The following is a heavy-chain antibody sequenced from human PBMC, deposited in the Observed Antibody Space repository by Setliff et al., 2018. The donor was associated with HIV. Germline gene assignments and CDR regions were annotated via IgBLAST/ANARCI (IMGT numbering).Heavy chain of an antibody. CDR1: EFTFSDYY. J-gene: IGHJ6*02. Sequence: GGSLRLSCAASEFTFSDYYMSWIRQAPGKGLEWVSYISSSGTYTNYTASVRGRFTISRDNAKNSLYPQMNGLRAEDTAVYYCAKDRGPEGAPYSYYGMDVWGQGTTVTVSS. CDR2: ISSSGTYT. CDR3: AKDRGPEGAPYSYYGMDV. V-gene: IGHV3-11*05.